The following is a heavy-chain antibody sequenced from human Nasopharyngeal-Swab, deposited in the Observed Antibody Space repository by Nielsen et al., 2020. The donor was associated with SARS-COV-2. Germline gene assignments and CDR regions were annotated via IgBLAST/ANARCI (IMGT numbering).Heavy chain of an antibody. J-gene: IGHJ6*02. D-gene: IGHD3-9*01. V-gene: IGHV1-2*06. CDR2: INPNSGGT. CDR3: ASLRYFDWLTTEYYYYGMDV. Sequence: WVRQAPGQGLEWMGRINPNSGGTNYAQKFQGRVTMTRDTSISTAYMELSRLRSDDTAVYYCASLRYFDWLTTEYYYYGMDVWGQGTTVTVSS.